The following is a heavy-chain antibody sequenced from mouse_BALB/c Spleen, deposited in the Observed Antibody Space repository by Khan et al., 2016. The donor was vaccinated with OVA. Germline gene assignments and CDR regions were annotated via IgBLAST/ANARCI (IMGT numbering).Heavy chain of an antibody. V-gene: IGHV1S137*01. CDR1: GYTFTDYA. CDR2: ISTYSGNT. D-gene: IGHD2-3*01. J-gene: IGHJ2*01. CDR3: ARPAYDGYYDY. Sequence: QVQLQQSGPELVRPGVSVKISCKGSGYTFTDYAIYWVKQSHAKSLEWVGLISTYSGNTNYNQKFKVKATMTVDKSSSTAYMELVRLTSEDSAIYYCARPAYDGYYDYWGQGTTLTVSS.